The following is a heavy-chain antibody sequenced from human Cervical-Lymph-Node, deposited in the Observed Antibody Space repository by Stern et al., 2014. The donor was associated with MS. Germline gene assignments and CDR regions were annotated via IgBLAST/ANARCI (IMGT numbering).Heavy chain of an antibody. CDR1: GFTLSSYG. CDR2: ISYDGNHK. CDR3: AKDATMSTPSGYFDY. D-gene: IGHD5/OR15-5a*01. V-gene: IGHV3-30*18. Sequence: VQLVESGGGVVQPGRSLRLSCAASGFTLSSYGMHCVRQTPGKGLAWVAVISYDGNHKYYADSVKGRVTIYRDNSTNTLYLQMISLRSEDTAVFYCAKDATMSTPSGYFDYWGQGTLVTVSS. J-gene: IGHJ4*02.